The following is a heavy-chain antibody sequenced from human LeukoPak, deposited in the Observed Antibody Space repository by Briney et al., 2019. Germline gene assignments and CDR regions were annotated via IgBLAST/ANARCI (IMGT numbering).Heavy chain of an antibody. CDR3: ARIYSSGWYGAFDI. D-gene: IGHD6-19*01. V-gene: IGHV4-4*02. J-gene: IGHJ3*02. CDR2: IYHSGST. Sequence: SETLSLTCAVSGGSISSSNWWSWVRQPPGKGLEWIGEIYHSGSTNYNPSLKSRVTISVDTSKNQFSLKLSSVTAADTAVYYCARIYSSGWYGAFDIWGQGTMVTVSS. CDR1: GGSISSSNW.